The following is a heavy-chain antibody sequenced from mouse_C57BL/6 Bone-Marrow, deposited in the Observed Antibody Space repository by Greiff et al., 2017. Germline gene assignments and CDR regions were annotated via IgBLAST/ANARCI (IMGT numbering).Heavy chain of an antibody. CDR3: ARRGYGSSYVRENYFDY. V-gene: IGHV1-81*01. CDR2: IYPRSGNT. D-gene: IGHD1-1*01. J-gene: IGHJ2*01. Sequence: QVQLQQSGAELARPGASVKLSCKASGYTFTSYGISWVKQRTGQGLEWIGEIYPRSGNTYYNEKFKGKATLTADKSSSTAYMELRSLTSEDSAVYFCARRGYGSSYVRENYFDYWGQGTTLTVSS. CDR1: GYTFTSYG.